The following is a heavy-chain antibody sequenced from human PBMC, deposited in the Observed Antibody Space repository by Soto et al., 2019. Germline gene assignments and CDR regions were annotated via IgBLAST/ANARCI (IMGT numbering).Heavy chain of an antibody. CDR2: ISGSGGST. J-gene: IGHJ4*02. V-gene: IGHV3-23*01. D-gene: IGHD6-19*01. CDR1: GYTFSSYA. Sequence: EVQLLESGGGLVQPGRSLRLSCAASGYTFSSYAMSWVRQAPGKGLEWVSAISGSGGSTYYADSVKGRFTISRDNSKNTLYLQMNSLRAEDTAVYYCAKANSSGYRRGAFDYWGKGTLVTGSS. CDR3: AKANSSGYRRGAFDY.